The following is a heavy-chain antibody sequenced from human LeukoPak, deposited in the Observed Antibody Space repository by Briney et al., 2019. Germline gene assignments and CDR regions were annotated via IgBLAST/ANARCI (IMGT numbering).Heavy chain of an antibody. CDR2: ISAYNGNT. D-gene: IGHD4-17*01. CDR3: ARVGPYGDYALDY. J-gene: IGHJ4*02. Sequence: SVXXXCXASGYTFTSYGISWVRQAPGQGXXXMGWISAYNGNTNYAQKLQGRVTMTTDTSTSSAYMELRSLRSDDTAVYYCARVGPYGDYALDYWGQGTLVTVSS. CDR1: GYTFTSYG. V-gene: IGHV1-18*01.